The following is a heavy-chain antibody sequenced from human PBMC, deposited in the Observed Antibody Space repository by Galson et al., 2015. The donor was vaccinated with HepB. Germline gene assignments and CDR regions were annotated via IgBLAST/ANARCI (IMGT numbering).Heavy chain of an antibody. Sequence: SVKVSCKASGYIFTGYGISWVRQAPGQGLEWMGWISGYNGNTKYAQKLQGRVTMTRDTSTSTAYMELRSLRSDDTAVYYCARSPGYYDISDYYWGHFDYWGQGTLVTVSS. CDR1: GYIFTGYG. J-gene: IGHJ4*02. V-gene: IGHV1-18*01. CDR3: ARSPGYYDISDYYWGHFDY. D-gene: IGHD3-22*01. CDR2: ISGYNGNT.